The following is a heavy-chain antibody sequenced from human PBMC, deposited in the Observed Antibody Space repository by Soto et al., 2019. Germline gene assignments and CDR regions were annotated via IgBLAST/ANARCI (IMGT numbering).Heavy chain of an antibody. J-gene: IGHJ6*02. V-gene: IGHV1-69*13. D-gene: IGHD2-15*01. CDR1: GGTFSNYD. CDR2: FIPLFGTA. Sequence: ASVKVSCKASGGTFSNYDITWVRQAPGQGLEWMGGFIPLFGTANYAQKFQGRVTITADESTNTAYMELSSLRSEDTAVYYCARVTLGLGVTPYTQYYYGMDFCGQGTTATVSS. CDR3: ARVTLGLGVTPYTQYYYGMDF.